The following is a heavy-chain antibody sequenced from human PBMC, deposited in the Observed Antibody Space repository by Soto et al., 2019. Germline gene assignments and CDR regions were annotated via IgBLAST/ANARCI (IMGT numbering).Heavy chain of an antibody. CDR1: GFTVSSNY. J-gene: IGHJ6*02. CDR3: ARERRANLYYYGMDV. CDR2: IYSGGST. V-gene: IGHV3-66*01. Sequence: EVQLVESGGGLVQPGGSLRLSCAASGFTVSSNYMSWVRQAPGQGLEWVSVIYSGGSTYYADSVKGRFTISRDNSKNTLYLQMNSLRAEDTAVYYCARERRANLYYYGMDVWGQGTTVTVSS.